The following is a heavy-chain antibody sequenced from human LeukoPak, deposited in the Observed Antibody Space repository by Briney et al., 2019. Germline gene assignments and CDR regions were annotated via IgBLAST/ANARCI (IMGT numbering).Heavy chain of an antibody. CDR2: ISYDGSNK. Sequence: GGSLRLSCAASGFTFSSYAMHWVRQAPGKGLEWVAVISYDGSNKYYADSVKGRFTISRDNSKNTLYLQMNSLRAEDTAVYYCARDRNEYYDFWSGSGYYYYGMDGWGQGTTVTVSS. V-gene: IGHV3-30*04. J-gene: IGHJ6*02. CDR1: GFTFSSYA. D-gene: IGHD3-3*01. CDR3: ARDRNEYYDFWSGSGYYYYGMDG.